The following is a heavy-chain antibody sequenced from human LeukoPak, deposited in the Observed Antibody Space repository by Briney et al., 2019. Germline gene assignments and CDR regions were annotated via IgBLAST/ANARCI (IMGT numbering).Heavy chain of an antibody. D-gene: IGHD4-17*01. CDR2: ISGSGAYT. J-gene: IGHJ4*02. CDR1: GFTFSGYA. V-gene: IGHV3-23*01. Sequence: GESLRLSCAASGFTFSGYAMSWVRQAPGKGLEWVSAISGSGAYTFYADSVKGRFTISRDNSKNTLYVQMNSLRAEDTAVYYCVKEDDDSLFDYWGQGTLVTVSS. CDR3: VKEDDDSLFDY.